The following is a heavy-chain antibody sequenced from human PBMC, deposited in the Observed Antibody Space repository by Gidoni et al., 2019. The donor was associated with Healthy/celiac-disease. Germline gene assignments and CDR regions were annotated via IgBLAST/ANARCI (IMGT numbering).Heavy chain of an antibody. J-gene: IGHJ4*02. CDR2: INPNSGGT. V-gene: IGHV1-2*04. CDR1: GYTFTGYY. CDR3: ARRAVAGTAYFDY. Sequence: QVQLVQSGAEVTKPGASVKVSCKASGYTFTGYYMHWVRQAPGQGLEWMGWINPNSGGTNYAQKFQGWVTMTRDTSISTAYMELSRLRSDDTAVYYCARRAVAGTAYFDYWGQGTLVTVSS. D-gene: IGHD6-19*01.